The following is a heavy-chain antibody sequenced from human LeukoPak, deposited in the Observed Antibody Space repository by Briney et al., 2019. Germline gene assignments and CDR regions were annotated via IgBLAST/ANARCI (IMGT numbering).Heavy chain of an antibody. CDR2: IYYSGST. J-gene: IGHJ1*01. D-gene: IGHD1-26*01. CDR3: ATEAMGGTLHH. V-gene: IGHV4-39*07. Sequence: SETLSLTCTVSGGSVNSSSYYWDWIRQPPGKGLEWVTSIYYSGSTYYNPSLKGRVTISLDTSKNQFSLKLTSVTAADTAVYYCATEAMGGTLHHWGQGTLVTVYS. CDR1: GGSVNSSSYY.